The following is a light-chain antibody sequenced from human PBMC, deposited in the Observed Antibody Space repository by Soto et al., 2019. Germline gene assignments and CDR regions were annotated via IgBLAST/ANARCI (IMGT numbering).Light chain of an antibody. CDR1: ESISRDY. J-gene: IGKJ1*01. Sequence: EIVLTQSPGTLSLSPGQRATLSCRASESISRDYLAWYQQRLGQAPRLLIYGASSGATGIPDRFSGSGSGTDFTLTISSLEPEDFAVYYCQQYGSSQWTFGQGTTVDIK. CDR3: QQYGSSQWT. CDR2: GAS. V-gene: IGKV3-20*01.